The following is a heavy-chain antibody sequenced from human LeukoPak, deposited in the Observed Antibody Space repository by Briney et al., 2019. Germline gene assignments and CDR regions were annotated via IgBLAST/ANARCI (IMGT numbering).Heavy chain of an antibody. J-gene: IGHJ5*02. V-gene: IGHV4-39*02. CDR1: GGSISSSSYY. CDR3: ARDHTRDGYNGFDP. Sequence: SETLSLTCTVSGGSISSSSYYWGWIRQPPGKGLEWIGSIYYSGSTYYNPSLKSRVTISVDTSKNQFSLKLSSVTAADTAVCYCARDHTRDGYNGFDPWGQGTLVTVSS. D-gene: IGHD5-24*01. CDR2: IYYSGST.